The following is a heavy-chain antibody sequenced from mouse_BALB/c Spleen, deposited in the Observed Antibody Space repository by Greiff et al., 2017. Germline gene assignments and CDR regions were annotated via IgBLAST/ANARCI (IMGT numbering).Heavy chain of an antibody. V-gene: IGHV5-4*02. CDR3: ARDHGDYYAMDY. J-gene: IGHJ4*01. Sequence: EVQLVESGGGLVKPGGSLKLSCAASGFTFSDYYMYWVRQTPEKRLEWVATISDGGSYTYYPDSVKGRFTISRDNAKNNLYLQMSSLKSEDTAMYYCARDHGDYYAMDYWGQGTSVTVSS. CDR2: ISDGGSYT. CDR1: GFTFSDYY.